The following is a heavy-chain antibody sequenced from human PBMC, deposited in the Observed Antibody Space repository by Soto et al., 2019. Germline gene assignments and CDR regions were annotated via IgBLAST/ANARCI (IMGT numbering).Heavy chain of an antibody. CDR3: ARGLAAAGTWDYYYYYGMDV. Sequence: ASVKVSCKASGYTFTSYGISWVRQAPGQGLEWMGWISAYNGNTNYAQKLQGRVTMTTDTSTSTAYMELRSLRSDDTAVYYCARGLAAAGTWDYYYYYGMDVWGQGTTVTVSS. V-gene: IGHV1-18*04. CDR1: GYTFTSYG. J-gene: IGHJ6*02. CDR2: ISAYNGNT. D-gene: IGHD6-13*01.